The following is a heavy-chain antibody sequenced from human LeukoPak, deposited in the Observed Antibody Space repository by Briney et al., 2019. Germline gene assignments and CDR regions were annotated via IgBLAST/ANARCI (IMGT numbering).Heavy chain of an antibody. CDR3: ARGSWGNLTTYYFDY. Sequence: SETLSLTCAVYGGSFSGYYWSWTRQPPGKGLEWIGEINHSGSTNYNPSLKSRVTISVDTSKNQFSLKLTSVTAADTAVYYCARGSWGNLTTYYFDYWGQGTLVTVSS. D-gene: IGHD1-1*01. CDR1: GGSFSGYY. CDR2: INHSGST. V-gene: IGHV4-34*01. J-gene: IGHJ4*02.